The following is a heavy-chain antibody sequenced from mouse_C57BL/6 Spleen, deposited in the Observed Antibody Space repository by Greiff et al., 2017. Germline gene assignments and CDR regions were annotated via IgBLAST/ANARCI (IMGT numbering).Heavy chain of an antibody. J-gene: IGHJ1*03. CDR3: ARSGYDYALYFDV. CDR2: IDPGTGNT. Sequence: VQLQQSVAELVRPGASVKLSCTASGFNIKNTYMHWVKQRPEQGLEWIGRIDPGTGNTKYASNFQGKATITADTPSNTAYLQLSILTSEDTAIYYGARSGYDYALYFDVWGTGTTVTVSS. V-gene: IGHV14-3*01. CDR1: GFNIKNTY. D-gene: IGHD2-4*01.